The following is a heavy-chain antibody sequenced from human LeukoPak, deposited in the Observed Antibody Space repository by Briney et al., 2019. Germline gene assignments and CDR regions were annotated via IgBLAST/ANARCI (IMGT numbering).Heavy chain of an antibody. V-gene: IGHV3-30*02. Sequence: GGSLRLSCAASGFTFSSYGMHWVRQAPGKGLEGVAFIRYDGSNKYYADSVKGRFTISRDNAKNSLYLQMNSLRAEDTAVYYCAREIVGATVFDYWGQGNLVTVSS. CDR2: IRYDGSNK. D-gene: IGHD1-26*01. CDR1: GFTFSSYG. J-gene: IGHJ4*02. CDR3: AREIVGATVFDY.